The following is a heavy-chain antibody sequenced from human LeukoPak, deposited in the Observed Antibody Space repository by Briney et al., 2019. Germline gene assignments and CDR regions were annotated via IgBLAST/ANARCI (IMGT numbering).Heavy chain of an antibody. Sequence: SETLSLTCTVSGGSISSYYWSWIRQPPGKGLEWIGYIYTSGSTNYNPSLKSRVTISVDTSKNQFSLKLSSVTAADTAVYYCASSSSSYYYYYYMDVWGKGTTVTVSS. CDR3: ASSSSSYYYYYYMDV. J-gene: IGHJ6*03. CDR1: GGSISSYY. CDR2: IYTSGST. D-gene: IGHD6-13*01. V-gene: IGHV4-4*09.